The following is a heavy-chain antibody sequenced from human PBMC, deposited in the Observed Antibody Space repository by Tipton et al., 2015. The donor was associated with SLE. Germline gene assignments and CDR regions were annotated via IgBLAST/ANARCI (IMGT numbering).Heavy chain of an antibody. J-gene: IGHJ4*02. CDR2: INHSGST. CDR3: ARPSGYEGGGFDY. CDR1: GGSFSGYY. Sequence: TLSLTCTVYGGSFSGYYWSWIRQPPGKGLEWIGEINHSGSTNYNPSLKSRVTISVDTSKNQFSLKLSSVTAADTAVYYCARPSGYEGGGFDYWGQGTLVTVSS. D-gene: IGHD5-12*01. V-gene: IGHV4-34*01.